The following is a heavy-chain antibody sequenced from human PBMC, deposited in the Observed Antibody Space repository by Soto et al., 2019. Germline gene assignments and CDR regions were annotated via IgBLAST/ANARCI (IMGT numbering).Heavy chain of an antibody. J-gene: IGHJ4*02. Sequence: SETLSLTCTVSGGSISSSSYYWGWIRQPPGKGLEWIGSIYYSGSTYYNPSLKSRVTISVDTSKNQFSLKLSSVTAADTAVYYCARRHTVLYYFDYWGQGTLVTVSS. D-gene: IGHD4-4*01. CDR2: IYYSGST. CDR3: ARRHTVLYYFDY. CDR1: GGSISSSSYY. V-gene: IGHV4-39*01.